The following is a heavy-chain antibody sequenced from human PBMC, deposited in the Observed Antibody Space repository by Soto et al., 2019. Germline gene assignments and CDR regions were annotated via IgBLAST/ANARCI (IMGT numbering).Heavy chain of an antibody. CDR2: IDPSDSYT. Sequence: GESLKISCKGSGYSFTSYWISWVRQMPGKGLEWMGRIDPSDSYTNYSPSFQGHVTISADKSISTAYLQWSSLKASDTAMYYCARHKIYCSCGSYYPDVWGQGTTVTVSS. V-gene: IGHV5-10-1*01. CDR3: ARHKIYCSCGSYYPDV. J-gene: IGHJ6*03. D-gene: IGHD2-15*01. CDR1: GYSFTSYW.